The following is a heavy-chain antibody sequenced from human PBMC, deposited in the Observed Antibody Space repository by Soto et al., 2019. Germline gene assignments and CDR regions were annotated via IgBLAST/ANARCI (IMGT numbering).Heavy chain of an antibody. D-gene: IGHD3-3*01. CDR3: ARIRTDDFWSGYYFDY. CDR2: INSDGSST. V-gene: IGHV3-74*01. Sequence: LRLSCAASGFTFSSYWMHWVRQAPGKGLVWVSRINSDGSSTSYADSVKGRFTISRDNTKNTLYLQMNSLRAEDTAVYYCARIRTDDFWSGYYFDYWGQGTLVTVSS. CDR1: GFTFSSYW. J-gene: IGHJ4*02.